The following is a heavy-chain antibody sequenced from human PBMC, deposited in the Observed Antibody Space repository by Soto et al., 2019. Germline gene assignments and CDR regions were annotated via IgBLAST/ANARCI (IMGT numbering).Heavy chain of an antibody. CDR2: IYPGDSDT. CDR1: GYSFTSYW. V-gene: IGHV5-51*01. Sequence: GESLKISCKGSGYSFTSYWIGWVRQMPGKGLEWMGIIYPGDSDTRYSPSFQGQVTISADKSISTAYLQWSSLKASDTAMYYCARRKDSSSWYLYAFDIWGQGTMVTVSS. CDR3: ARRKDSSSWYLYAFDI. J-gene: IGHJ3*02. D-gene: IGHD6-13*01.